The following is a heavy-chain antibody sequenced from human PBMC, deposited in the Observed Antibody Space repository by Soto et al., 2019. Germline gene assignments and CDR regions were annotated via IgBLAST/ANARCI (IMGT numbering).Heavy chain of an antibody. V-gene: IGHV3-21*01. CDR3: ARGSGTTTVTTNFDY. CDR2: ISSSSSYI. Sequence: GGSQRLSCAASGFTFSSYSMNWVRQAPGKGLEWVSSISSSSSYIYYADSVKGRFTISRDNAKNSLYLQMNSLRAEDTAVYYCARGSGTTTVTTNFDYWGQGPLVTVSS. D-gene: IGHD4-17*01. J-gene: IGHJ4*02. CDR1: GFTFSSYS.